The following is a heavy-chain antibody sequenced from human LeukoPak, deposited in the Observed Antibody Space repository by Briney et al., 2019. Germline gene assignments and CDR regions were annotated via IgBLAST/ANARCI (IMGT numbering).Heavy chain of an antibody. CDR3: ARAGSGRYYYYMDV. CDR2: ISSSNGYT. V-gene: IGHV1-18*04. Sequence: ASVRVSCKASGYTFAIYGISWVRQAPGQGLEWMGWISSSNGYTNYAQKFQGRVTMTTDTSTYTAYMELRSLRSDDTAVYYCARAGSGRYYYYMDVWGKGTTVTVSS. J-gene: IGHJ6*03. CDR1: GYTFAIYG. D-gene: IGHD3-10*01.